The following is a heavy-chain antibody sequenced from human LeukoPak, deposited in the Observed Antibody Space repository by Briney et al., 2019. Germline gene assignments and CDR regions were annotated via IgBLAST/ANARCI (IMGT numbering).Heavy chain of an antibody. D-gene: IGHD2-2*01. CDR3: ARDIVVVPAAMGIGVFDI. CDR2: IIPIFGTA. Sequence: ASVKVSCKASGGTFSSYAISWVRQAPGQGLEWMGGIIPIFGTANYAQKFQGRVTITADESTSTAYMELSSLRSEDTAVYYCARDIVVVPAAMGIGVFDIWGQGTMVTVSS. CDR1: GGTFSSYA. V-gene: IGHV1-69*01. J-gene: IGHJ3*02.